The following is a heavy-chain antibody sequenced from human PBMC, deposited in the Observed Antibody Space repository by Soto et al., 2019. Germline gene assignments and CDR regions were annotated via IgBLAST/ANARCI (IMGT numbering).Heavy chain of an antibody. V-gene: IGHV3-11*06. CDR3: AREGIAVAEPLDY. D-gene: IGHD6-19*01. CDR1: GFTFSDYY. Sequence: QVQLVESGGGLVKPGGSLRLSCAASGFTFSDYYMSWIRQAPGKGLEWVLYTSSTSRYTNYADSVKGRFTISRDNAKNLLYLQMDSLRVEDTAVYYCAREGIAVAEPLDYWGQGTLVTVSA. J-gene: IGHJ4*02. CDR2: TSSTSRYT.